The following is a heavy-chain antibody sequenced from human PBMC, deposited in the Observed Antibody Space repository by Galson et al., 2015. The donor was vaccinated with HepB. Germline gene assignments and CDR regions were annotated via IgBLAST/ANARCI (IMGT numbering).Heavy chain of an antibody. V-gene: IGHV5-10-1*01. CDR1: GYSFTSYW. CDR2: IDPSDSYT. CDR3: ARLYVPTYCSGGSCGDY. Sequence: QTGAEVKKPGESLKISCKGSGYSFTSYWIGWVRQMPGKGLEWMGRIDPSDSYTNYSPSFQGHVTISADKSISTAYLQWSSLKASDTAMYYCARLYVPTYCSGGSCGDYWGQGTLVTVSS. J-gene: IGHJ4*02. D-gene: IGHD2-15*01.